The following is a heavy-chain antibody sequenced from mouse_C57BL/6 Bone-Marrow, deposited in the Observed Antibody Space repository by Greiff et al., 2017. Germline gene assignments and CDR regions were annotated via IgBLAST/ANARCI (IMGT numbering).Heavy chain of an antibody. J-gene: IGHJ4*01. CDR1: GYTFTSYW. CDR2: IYPSDSET. D-gene: IGHD4-1*01. CDR3: ARIVGTSRYAMDD. V-gene: IGHV1-61*01. Sequence: QVQLQQPGAELVRPGSSVKLSCKASGYTFTSYWMDWVKQRPGQGLEWIGNIYPSDSETHYNQKFKDKATLTVDKSSSTAYMQLSSLASEDSAVYYCARIVGTSRYAMDDWGQGTSVTVSS.